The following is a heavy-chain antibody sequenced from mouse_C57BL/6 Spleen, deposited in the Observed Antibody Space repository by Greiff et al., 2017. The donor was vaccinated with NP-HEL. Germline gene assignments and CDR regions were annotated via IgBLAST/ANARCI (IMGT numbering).Heavy chain of an antibody. Sequence: EVKLMESGGDLVKPGGSLKLSCAASGFTFSSYGMSWVRQTPDKRLEWVATISSGGSYTYYPDSVKGRFTISRDNAKNTLYLQMSSLKSEDTAMYYCARHWNYDYGQGDYFDYWGQGTTLTVSS. CDR2: ISSGGSYT. J-gene: IGHJ2*01. D-gene: IGHD2-4*01. V-gene: IGHV5-6*01. CDR3: ARHWNYDYGQGDYFDY. CDR1: GFTFSSYG.